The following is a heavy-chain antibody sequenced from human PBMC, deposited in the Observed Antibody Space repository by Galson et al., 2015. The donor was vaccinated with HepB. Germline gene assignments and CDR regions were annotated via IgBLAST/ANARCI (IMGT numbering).Heavy chain of an antibody. CDR1: GFTFDDYA. Sequence: SLRLSCAASGFTFDDYAMHWVRQAPGKGLEWVSLISWDGGSTYYADSVKGRFTISRDNSKNSLYLQMNSLRAEDTALYYCAKDLYYYGSGVPDYWGQGTLVTVSS. CDR3: AKDLYYYGSGVPDY. D-gene: IGHD3-10*01. J-gene: IGHJ4*02. V-gene: IGHV3-43D*03. CDR2: ISWDGGST.